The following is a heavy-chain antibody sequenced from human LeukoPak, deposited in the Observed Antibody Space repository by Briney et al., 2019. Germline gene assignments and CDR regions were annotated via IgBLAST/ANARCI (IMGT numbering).Heavy chain of an antibody. CDR1: GYDFTTNY. V-gene: IGHV1-46*01. CDR2: INPSVSST. CDR3: AKGYCTGASCYVLDS. D-gene: IGHD2-15*01. Sequence: ASAKVSCKASGYDFTTNYIHWVRPTPGQGLEWVGTINPSVSSTTYGQRFRGRVTMTRDTSTATVYMDLGSLTSEDTAIYYCAKGYCTGASCYVLDSWGQGTLVTVSS. J-gene: IGHJ4*02.